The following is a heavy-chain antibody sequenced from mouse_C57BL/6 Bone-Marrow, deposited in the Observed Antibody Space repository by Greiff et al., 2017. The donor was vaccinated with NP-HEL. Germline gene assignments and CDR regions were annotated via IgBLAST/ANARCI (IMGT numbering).Heavy chain of an antibody. V-gene: IGHV5-16*01. Sequence: EVQVVESEGGLVQPGSSMKLSCTASGFTFSDYYMAWVRQVPEKGLEWVANINYDGSSTYYLDSLKSRFIISRDNAKNILYLQMSSLKSEDTATYYCARRVDGYYFDYWGQGTTLTVSS. J-gene: IGHJ2*01. CDR1: GFTFSDYY. CDR2: INYDGSST. CDR3: ARRVDGYYFDY. D-gene: IGHD2-3*01.